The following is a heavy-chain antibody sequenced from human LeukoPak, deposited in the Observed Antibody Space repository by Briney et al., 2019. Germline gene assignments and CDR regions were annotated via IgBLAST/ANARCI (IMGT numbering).Heavy chain of an antibody. CDR2: ISSSGSTI. Sequence: GGSLRLSCAASGFTFSSYEMNWVRQAPGKGLEWVSYISSSGSTIYYADSVKGRFTISRDNSKNTLYLQMNSLRAEDTAVYYCPPGLYYFDYWGQGTLVTVSS. V-gene: IGHV3-48*03. CDR3: PPGLYYFDY. J-gene: IGHJ4*02. CDR1: GFTFSSYE.